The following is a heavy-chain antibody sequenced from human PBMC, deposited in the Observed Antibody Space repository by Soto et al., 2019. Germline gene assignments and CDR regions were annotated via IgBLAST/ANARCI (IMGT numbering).Heavy chain of an antibody. Sequence: TSETLSLTCAVSGGSISSSNWWSWVRQPPGKGLEWIGEIYHSGSTNYNPSLKSRVTISVDKSKNQFSLKLSSVTAADTAVYYCARVPLSPFINYGMDVWGQGTTVTVSS. CDR3: ARVPLSPFINYGMDV. D-gene: IGHD3-10*01. V-gene: IGHV4-4*02. CDR2: IYHSGST. CDR1: GGSISSSNW. J-gene: IGHJ6*02.